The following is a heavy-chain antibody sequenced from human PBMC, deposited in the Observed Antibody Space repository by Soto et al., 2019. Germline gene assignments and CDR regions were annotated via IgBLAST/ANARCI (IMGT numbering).Heavy chain of an antibody. D-gene: IGHD3-22*01. CDR2: ISAYNGNT. CDR1: GYTFTSYG. CDR3: ARAAYYDSSGYPLGAFDI. J-gene: IGHJ3*02. Sequence: ASVKVSCKASGYTFTSYGISWVRQAPGQGLEWMGWISAYNGNTNYAQKLQGRVTMTTDTSTSTAYMELRSLRSDDTAVYYCARAAYYDSSGYPLGAFDIWGQGTMVTVSS. V-gene: IGHV1-18*01.